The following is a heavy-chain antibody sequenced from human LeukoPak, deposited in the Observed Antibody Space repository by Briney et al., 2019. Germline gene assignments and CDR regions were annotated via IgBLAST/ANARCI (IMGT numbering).Heavy chain of an antibody. Sequence: GASVKVSCKASGYTFNDYYMHWVRQAPGQGLEWMGRISPDSGGTDYAQKFQGRVTMTRDTSITTTYMDLSRLRSDDTAVYYCARLGENGLLTGYFYPWGQGTLVTVSS. CDR1: GYTFNDYY. D-gene: IGHD3-9*01. V-gene: IGHV1-2*02. CDR3: ARLGENGLLTGYFYP. CDR2: ISPDSGGT. J-gene: IGHJ5*02.